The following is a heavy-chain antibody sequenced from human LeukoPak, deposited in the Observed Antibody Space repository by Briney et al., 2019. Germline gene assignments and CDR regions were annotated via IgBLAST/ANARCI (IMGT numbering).Heavy chain of an antibody. D-gene: IGHD3-10*01. CDR2: INPNSGGT. J-gene: IGHJ4*02. CDR1: GYTFTDYY. V-gene: IGHV1-2*02. CDR3: AREDHYYGSGSFGFDY. Sequence: GASVKVSCKTSGYTFTDYYMHWVRQAPGQGLEWMGWINPNSGGTNYAQKFQGRVTMTRDTSISTAYMELSRLRSDDTAVYYCAREDHYYGSGSFGFDYWGQGTLVTVSS.